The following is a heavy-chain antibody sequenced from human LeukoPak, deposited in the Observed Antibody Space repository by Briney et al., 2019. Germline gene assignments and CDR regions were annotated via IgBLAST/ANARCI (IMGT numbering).Heavy chain of an antibody. D-gene: IGHD5-12*01. J-gene: IGHJ4*02. V-gene: IGHV4-59*08. CDR1: GGSFSGYY. Sequence: PSETLSLTCAVYGGSFSGYYWSWIRQPPGKGLEWIGYIYYSGSTNYNPSLKSRVTISVDTFENQFSLKLNSVTAADTAVYYCARQGGVATTFDYWGQGTLVTVSS. CDR2: IYYSGST. CDR3: ARQGGVATTFDY.